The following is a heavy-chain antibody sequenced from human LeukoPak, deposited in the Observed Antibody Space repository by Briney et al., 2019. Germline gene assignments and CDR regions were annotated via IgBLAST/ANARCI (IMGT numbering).Heavy chain of an antibody. V-gene: IGHV4-59*01. CDR3: ARTNRYDLYFDY. CDR2: IYYSGSS. Sequence: SETLTLTCAVSGGSISSYYCSWIQQPPGKGLEWIGYIYYSGSSNYNPSLKSRVIISGDTSKNQVSLKLSSVTAADTAVYYCARTNRYDLYFDYWGQGTLVTVSS. J-gene: IGHJ4*02. CDR1: GGSISSYY. D-gene: IGHD5-12*01.